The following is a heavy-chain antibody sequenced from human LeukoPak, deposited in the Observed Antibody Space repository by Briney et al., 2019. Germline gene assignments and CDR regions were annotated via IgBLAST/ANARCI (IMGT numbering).Heavy chain of an antibody. Sequence: PGGSLRLSCAASGFSFTNDWMTWVRQPPGKGLEWVANIKPDGGEKFYVDSVKGRFTVSRDNAENTLYLQMNSLRAEDTALYYCARDAGKRYCSGGSCYSDWYFDLWGRGTLVTVSS. D-gene: IGHD2-15*01. CDR3: ARDAGKRYCSGGSCYSDWYFDL. V-gene: IGHV3-7*03. J-gene: IGHJ2*01. CDR2: IKPDGGEK. CDR1: GFSFTNDW.